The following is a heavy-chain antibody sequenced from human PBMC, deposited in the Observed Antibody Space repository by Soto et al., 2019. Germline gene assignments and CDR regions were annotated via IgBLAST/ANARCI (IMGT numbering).Heavy chain of an antibody. V-gene: IGHV4-34*01. CDR2: INHSGST. CDR1: GGSFSGYY. D-gene: IGHD6-13*01. J-gene: IGHJ5*02. Sequence: PSETLSLTCAVYGGSFSGYYWSWIRQPPGKGLEWIGEINHSGSTNYNPSLKSRVTISVDTSKNQFSLKLSSVTAADTAVYYCARGIAAAGTLWFDPWGQETLVTVSS. CDR3: ARGIAAAGTLWFDP.